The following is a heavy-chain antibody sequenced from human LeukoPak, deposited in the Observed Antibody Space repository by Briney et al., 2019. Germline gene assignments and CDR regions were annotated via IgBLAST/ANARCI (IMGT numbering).Heavy chain of an antibody. Sequence: GGSLRLSCAVSGFTFSNYSMNWVRQAPGKGLEWVSSISSSSTYIYYADSVKGRFTISRDNAKNSLYLQMNSLRAEDTAVYYCARDQIAVAGTDYYYGMDVWGQGTTVTVSS. J-gene: IGHJ6*02. CDR2: ISSSSTYI. CDR3: ARDQIAVAGTDYYYGMDV. V-gene: IGHV3-21*01. CDR1: GFTFSNYS. D-gene: IGHD6-19*01.